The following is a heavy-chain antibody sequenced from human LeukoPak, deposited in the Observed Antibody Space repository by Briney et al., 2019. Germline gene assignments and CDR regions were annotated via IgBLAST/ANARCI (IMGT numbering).Heavy chain of an antibody. Sequence: PSETLSLTCAVYGGSFSGYYWSWIRQPPGKGLEWIGEINHSGSTNYNPSLKSRVTISVDTSKNQFSLKLSSATAADTAVYYCARTIDEEWLGYFDYWGQGTLVTVSS. CDR3: ARTIDEEWLGYFDY. CDR1: GGSFSGYY. CDR2: INHSGST. V-gene: IGHV4-34*01. D-gene: IGHD6-19*01. J-gene: IGHJ4*02.